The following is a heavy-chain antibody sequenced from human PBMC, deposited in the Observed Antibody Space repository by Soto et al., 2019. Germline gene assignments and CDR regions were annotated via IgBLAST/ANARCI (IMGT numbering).Heavy chain of an antibody. CDR3: TVLTIFGVVPLRYGMDV. D-gene: IGHD3-3*01. CDR1: GFTFSGSA. CDR2: IRSKANSYAT. J-gene: IGHJ6*02. V-gene: IGHV3-73*01. Sequence: GGSLRLSCAASGFTFSGSAMHWVRQASGKGLEWVGRIRSKANSYATAYAALVKGRFTISRDDSKNTAYLQMDSLKTEDTAVYYCTVLTIFGVVPLRYGMDVWGQGTTVTVSS.